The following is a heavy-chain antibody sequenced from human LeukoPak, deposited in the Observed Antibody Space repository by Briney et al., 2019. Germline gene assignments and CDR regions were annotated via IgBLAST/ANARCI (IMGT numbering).Heavy chain of an antibody. V-gene: IGHV3-30*02. D-gene: IGHD3-9*01. J-gene: IGHJ4*02. Sequence: GGSLRLSCITSGFIFGDYAVSRVRQAPGKGMEWVAFIRYVGSNKYYADSVKGRFTISRDNSKNTLYLQMNSLRAEDTAVYYCAKGVRKIFWRMADFDYWGQGTLVTVSS. CDR3: AKGVRKIFWRMADFDY. CDR1: GFIFGDYA. CDR2: IRYVGSNK.